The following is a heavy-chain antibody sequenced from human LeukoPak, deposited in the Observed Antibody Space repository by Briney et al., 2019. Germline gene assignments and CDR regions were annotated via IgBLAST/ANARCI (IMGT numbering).Heavy chain of an antibody. D-gene: IGHD3-22*01. CDR3: ARRKGYYYDSSGYLSWFDP. CDR2: INHSGST. J-gene: IGHJ5*02. V-gene: IGHV4-34*01. CDR1: GGSFSGYY. Sequence: SETLSLTCAVYGGSFSGYYWSWIRQPPRKGLEWIGEINHSGSTNYNPSLKSRVTISVDTSKNQFSLKLSSVTAADTAVYYCARRKGYYYDSSGYLSWFDPWGQGTLVTVSS.